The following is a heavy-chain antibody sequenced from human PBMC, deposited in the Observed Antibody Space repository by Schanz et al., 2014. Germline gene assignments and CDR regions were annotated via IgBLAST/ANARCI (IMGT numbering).Heavy chain of an antibody. CDR3: VPMSIAAH. Sequence: VHLLESGGGLIQPGGSLRLSCAASGFPFRSYGMHWARQAPGKGLEWVALISYDGSSKNHADSVKGRFTISRDNAKNSLYLQMNSLRAEDTAVYYCVPMSIAAHWGQGTLXTVSS. CDR2: ISYDGSSK. D-gene: IGHD6-6*01. CDR1: GFPFRSYG. V-gene: IGHV3-33*03. J-gene: IGHJ4*02.